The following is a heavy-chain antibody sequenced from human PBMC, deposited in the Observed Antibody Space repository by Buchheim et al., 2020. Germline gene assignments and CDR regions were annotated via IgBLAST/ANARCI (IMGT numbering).Heavy chain of an antibody. V-gene: IGHV3-15*01. D-gene: IGHD2-2*01. CDR2: IKRKTDGGTT. J-gene: IGHJ4*02. CDR1: GFTFSNAW. CDR3: LVPLFDY. Sequence: EVQLVESGGGLVKPGGSLRLSCAASGFTFSNAWMSWVRQAPGKGLEWVGRIKRKTDGGTTDYAAPVKGRFTISRDDSKNTLYLQMNSLKTEDTAVYYCLVPLFDYWGQGTL.